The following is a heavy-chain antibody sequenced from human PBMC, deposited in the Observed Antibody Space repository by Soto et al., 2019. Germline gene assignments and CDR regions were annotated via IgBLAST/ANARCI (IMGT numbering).Heavy chain of an antibody. J-gene: IGHJ4*02. V-gene: IGHV4-30-2*01. CDR1: GGSISSGGYY. CDR2: MYYSGST. CDR3: ARVPDY. D-gene: IGHD2-2*01. Sequence: PSETLSLTCAVSGGSISSGGYYWSWIRQPPGKGLEWIWYMYYSGSTYYNPSLKSRVTISIDRSKNQFSLKLSSVTAADTAVYYCARVPDYWGQGILVTVSS.